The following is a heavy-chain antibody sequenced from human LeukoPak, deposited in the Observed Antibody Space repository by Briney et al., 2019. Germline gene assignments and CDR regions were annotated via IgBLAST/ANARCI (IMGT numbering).Heavy chain of an antibody. CDR3: ARARYYFDY. Sequence: SETLSLTCAVYGGSFSGYYWSWIRQPPGKGLEWIGEINHSGSTNYDPSLKSRVTISVDTSKNQFSLKLSSVTAADTAVYYCARARYYFDYWGQGTLVTVSS. J-gene: IGHJ4*02. CDR1: GGSFSGYY. V-gene: IGHV4-34*01. CDR2: INHSGST.